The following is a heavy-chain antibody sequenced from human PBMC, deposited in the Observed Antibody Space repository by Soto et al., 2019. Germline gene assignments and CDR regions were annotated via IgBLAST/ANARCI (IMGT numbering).Heavy chain of an antibody. CDR3: ASSPVTDIYYAMDV. CDR1: GGSISSGGYY. Sequence: SETLSLTCTVSGGSISSGGYYWSWIRQHPGKGLEWIGNIYYTGSTHYDPSLKSRITISLDTSKNQISLKLSSVTAADTAVYYCASSPVTDIYYAMDVWGQGTTVTVSS. V-gene: IGHV4-31*03. J-gene: IGHJ6*02. D-gene: IGHD2-21*02. CDR2: IYYTGST.